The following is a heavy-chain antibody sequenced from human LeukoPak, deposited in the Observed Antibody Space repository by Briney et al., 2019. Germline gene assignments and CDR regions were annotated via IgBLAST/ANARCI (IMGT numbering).Heavy chain of an antibody. V-gene: IGHV4-31*03. Sequence: SETLSLTCTVSADSLSSGGHYWAWIRQFPGKGLESIGFIHHSGRSRHNPYLKDRVAISVDTARKQFALKLSSVTAADTAMYYCARGGNRFGGFYFDYWGQGIQVIVSS. CDR3: ARGGNRFGGFYFDY. CDR2: IHHSGRS. D-gene: IGHD3-10*01. J-gene: IGHJ4*02. CDR1: ADSLSSGGHY.